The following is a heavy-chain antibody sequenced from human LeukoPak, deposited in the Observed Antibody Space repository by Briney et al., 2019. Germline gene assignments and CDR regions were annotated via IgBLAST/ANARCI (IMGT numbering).Heavy chain of an antibody. CDR3: AKDNRRHYTSGPNPDSLH. J-gene: IGHJ4*02. V-gene: IGHV3-9*01. Sequence: GGSLRLSCAASGFTVSSNYMSWVRQPPGKGLEWVSGISWNSGSIDYADSVKGRFTISRDNAKNSLYLQMNSLRVEDTAFYYCAKDNRRHYTSGPNPDSLHWGQGALVTVSS. D-gene: IGHD6-19*01. CDR2: ISWNSGSI. CDR1: GFTVSSNY.